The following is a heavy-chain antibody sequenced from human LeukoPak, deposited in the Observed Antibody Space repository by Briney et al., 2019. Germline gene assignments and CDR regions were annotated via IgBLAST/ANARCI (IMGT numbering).Heavy chain of an antibody. V-gene: IGHV3-9*01. CDR1: GFTFDDYA. J-gene: IGHJ4*02. D-gene: IGHD6-19*01. CDR3: AKAATPTPRYSTGWYYFDY. Sequence: GRSLRLSCAASGFTFDDYAMHWVRQAPGKGLEWVSGISWNSGSIGYADSVKGRFTISRDNAKNSLYLQMNSLRAEDTALYYCAKAATPTPRYSTGWYYFDYWGQGTLVTVSS. CDR2: ISWNSGSI.